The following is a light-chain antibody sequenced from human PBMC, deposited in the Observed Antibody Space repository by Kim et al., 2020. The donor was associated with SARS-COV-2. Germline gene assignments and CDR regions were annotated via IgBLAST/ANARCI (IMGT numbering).Light chain of an antibody. CDR2: TAS. CDR1: QDISRY. J-gene: IGKJ1*01. CDR3: QQTYSASRT. Sequence: DIQMTQSPSSLSASVGDRVTITCRASQDISRYLNWYQQKPGKAPKLLIYTASSLQSGVPSRFTGSGSETDFTLTISSLQPEDFATYYCQQTYSASRTFGQGTQGGYQT. V-gene: IGKV1-39*01.